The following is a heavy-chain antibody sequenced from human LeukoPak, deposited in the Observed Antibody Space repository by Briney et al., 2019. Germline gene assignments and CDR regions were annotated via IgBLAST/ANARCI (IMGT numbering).Heavy chain of an antibody. Sequence: ASVKVSCKASGYTFTNYGVSWVRQAPGQGLEWMGWISAYNQNTKYAQKFQGRVTMTTDTSTSTAYMERRSLRSDDTAVYYCARDFKYNILTGFRSSFGFDPWGQGTLVTVSS. V-gene: IGHV1-18*01. D-gene: IGHD3-9*01. CDR2: ISAYNQNT. CDR3: ARDFKYNILTGFRSSFGFDP. CDR1: GYTFTNYG. J-gene: IGHJ5*02.